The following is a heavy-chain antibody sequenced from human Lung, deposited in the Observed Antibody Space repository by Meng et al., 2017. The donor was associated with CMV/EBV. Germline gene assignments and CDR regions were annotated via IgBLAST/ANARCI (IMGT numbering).Heavy chain of an antibody. V-gene: IGHV3-21*01. Sequence: EVQMVESGGGLVKPGGSLRLSCAASGFTFSTYSRNWVRQAPGKGLEWVSSISSNSNYISYADSLKGRFTISRDNAKNSVFLQMNSLRAEDTAVYYCARSKAALYAFDIWGQGTMVTVSS. CDR3: ARSKAALYAFDI. CDR2: ISSNSNYI. J-gene: IGHJ3*02. CDR1: GFTFSTYS.